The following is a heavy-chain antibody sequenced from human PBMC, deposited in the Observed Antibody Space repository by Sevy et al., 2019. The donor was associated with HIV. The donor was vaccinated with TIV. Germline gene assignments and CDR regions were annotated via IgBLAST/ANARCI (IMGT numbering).Heavy chain of an antibody. CDR3: AKGNSGSFDY. D-gene: IGHD3-10*01. Sequence: GGSLRLSCAASGFTFNNYWMSWVRQAPGRGLEWVANIKQDGSEKYNVDSVKGRFTISRDNAKNSVYLEMNSLRPDDTAIYYCAKGNSGSFDYWGQGTLVTVSS. J-gene: IGHJ4*02. V-gene: IGHV3-7*01. CDR2: IKQDGSEK. CDR1: GFTFNNYW.